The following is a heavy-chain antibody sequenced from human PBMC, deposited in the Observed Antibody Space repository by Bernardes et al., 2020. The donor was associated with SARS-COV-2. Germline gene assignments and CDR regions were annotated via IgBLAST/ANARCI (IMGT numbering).Heavy chain of an antibody. CDR1: GFTFNTYE. V-gene: IGHV3-48*03. Sequence: GGSLRLSCAASGFTFNTYEMMWVRQAPGKGLEWISYISITGYTIYYADSVKGRFTISRDNARNSLYLQMNSLRVEDTAVYYCARGLRSGYDRTVSSWGQGTLVTVSS. CDR2: ISITGYTI. J-gene: IGHJ5*02. D-gene: IGHD5-12*01. CDR3: ARGLRSGYDRTVSS.